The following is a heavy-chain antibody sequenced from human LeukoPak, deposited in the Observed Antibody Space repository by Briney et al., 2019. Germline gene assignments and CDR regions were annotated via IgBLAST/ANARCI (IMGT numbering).Heavy chain of an antibody. Sequence: SETLSLTCTVSGGSITNSNYYWGWIRQPPGKGLEWIGSIYYSGSTYYNLSLKSRVTMSVDTSKNQFSLKLSSVTAADTAVYYCARGVLMVYAIDYWGQGTLVTVSS. CDR3: ARGVLMVYAIDY. D-gene: IGHD2-8*01. CDR2: IYYSGST. CDR1: GGSITNSNYY. J-gene: IGHJ4*02. V-gene: IGHV4-39*07.